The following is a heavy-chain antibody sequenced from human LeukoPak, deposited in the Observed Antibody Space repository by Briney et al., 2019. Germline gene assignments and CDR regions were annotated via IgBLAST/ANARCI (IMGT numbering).Heavy chain of an antibody. J-gene: IGHJ5*02. CDR3: AREPGWFDP. Sequence: PGGSLRLSCSASGFTFSNYAMHWVRQAPGKGLEYVSAISINGGSTYYADSVKGRFTISRDSARNSLYLQMNSLRDEDTAVYYCAREPGWFDPWGQGTLVTVSS. V-gene: IGHV3-64*04. CDR1: GFTFSNYA. CDR2: ISINGGST.